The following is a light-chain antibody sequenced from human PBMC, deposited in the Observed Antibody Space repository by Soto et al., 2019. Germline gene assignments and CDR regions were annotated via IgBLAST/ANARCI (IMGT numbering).Light chain of an antibody. CDR3: QQYGSSPPYT. CDR1: HSVSSSY. J-gene: IGKJ2*01. Sequence: EIVLSQSPGTLSLSPGERATLSCRASHSVSSSYLAWYQQKPGQDPRLLIYGASIRATGIPDRFSGSGSGTDFTLTISRLEPEDYAVYYCQQYGSSPPYTFGQGTKLEIK. V-gene: IGKV3-20*01. CDR2: GAS.